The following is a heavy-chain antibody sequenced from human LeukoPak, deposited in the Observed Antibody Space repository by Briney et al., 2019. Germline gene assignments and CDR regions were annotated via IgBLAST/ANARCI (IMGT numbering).Heavy chain of an antibody. V-gene: IGHV4-59*01. Sequence: SETLSLTCTVSGGSISSYYWSWIRQPPGKGLEWIGYIYYSGSTNYNPSLESRVTMSVDTSKNQFSLKLSSVTAADTAVYYCARGQHSYGYFNGFDYWGQGTLVTVSS. CDR1: GGSISSYY. D-gene: IGHD5-18*01. CDR3: ARGQHSYGYFNGFDY. J-gene: IGHJ4*02. CDR2: IYYSGST.